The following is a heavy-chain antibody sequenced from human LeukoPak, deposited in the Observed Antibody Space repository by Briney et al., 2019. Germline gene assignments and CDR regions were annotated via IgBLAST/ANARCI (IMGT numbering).Heavy chain of an antibody. J-gene: IGHJ4*02. V-gene: IGHV3-7*01. CDR2: IKQDGSEK. CDR3: ARTVRGSWYYFDY. CDR1: GFTFSSYW. Sequence: PGGSLRLSCAASGFTFSSYWMSWVRQAPGKGLEWVANIKQDGSEKYYVDSVKGRFTISRDNAKNSLYLQMNSLRAEDTAVYYCARTVRGSWYYFDYWGQGTLVTVSS. D-gene: IGHD6-13*01.